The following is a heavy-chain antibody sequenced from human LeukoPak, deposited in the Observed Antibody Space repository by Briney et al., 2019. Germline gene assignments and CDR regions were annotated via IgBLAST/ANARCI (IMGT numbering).Heavy chain of an antibody. CDR1: GYTFTSYG. V-gene: IGHV1-18*01. J-gene: IGHJ5*02. CDR2: ISAYNGNT. CDR3: ARDLGYCSSTSCSTRGWFDP. Sequence: ASVKVSCKASGYTFTSYGISWVRQPPGQGLEWMGWISAYNGNTNYAQKLQGRVTMTTDTSTSTAYMELRSLRSDDTAVYYCARDLGYCSSTSCSTRGWFDPWGQGTLVTVSS. D-gene: IGHD2-2*01.